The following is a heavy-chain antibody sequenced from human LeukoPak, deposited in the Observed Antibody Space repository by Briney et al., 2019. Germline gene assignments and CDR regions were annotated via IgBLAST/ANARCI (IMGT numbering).Heavy chain of an antibody. CDR1: GGTFSSYA. D-gene: IGHD3-22*01. Sequence: SVKVSCKASGGTFSSYAISWVRQAPGQGLEWMGGIIPIFGTANYAQKFQGRVTLTTDTSTSTAYMELRSLRSDDTAVYYCARGPHERSGYPDDWGQGTLVTVSS. CDR2: IIPIFGTA. V-gene: IGHV1-69*05. J-gene: IGHJ4*02. CDR3: ARGPHERSGYPDD.